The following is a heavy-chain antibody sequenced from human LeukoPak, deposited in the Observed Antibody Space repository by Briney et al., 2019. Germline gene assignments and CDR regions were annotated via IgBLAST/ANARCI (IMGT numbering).Heavy chain of an antibody. V-gene: IGHV1-69*06. Sequence: SVKVSCKASGGTFSSYAISWVRQAPGQGLEWMGGIIPIFGTANYAQKFQGRVTITADKSTSTAYMELSSLRSEDTAVYYCARESGSGSYYRDAFDIWGQGTMVTVSS. J-gene: IGHJ3*02. CDR1: GGTFSSYA. D-gene: IGHD3-10*01. CDR3: ARESGSGSYYRDAFDI. CDR2: IIPIFGTA.